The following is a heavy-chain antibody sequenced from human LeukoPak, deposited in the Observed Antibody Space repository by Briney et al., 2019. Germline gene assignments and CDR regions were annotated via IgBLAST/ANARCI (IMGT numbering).Heavy chain of an antibody. V-gene: IGHV3-7*04. D-gene: IGHD6-13*01. CDR2: IKHDGTEQ. Sequence: PAGSLRLSCAASGFIFSSHWMSWVRQAPGKGLEWVANIKHDGTEQYFVDSVKGRFTISRDNAKNSLFLQMNSLRAEDTAVYYCARSYSRVGFDFWGQGTLVTVSS. J-gene: IGHJ4*02. CDR3: ARSYSRVGFDF. CDR1: GFIFSSHW.